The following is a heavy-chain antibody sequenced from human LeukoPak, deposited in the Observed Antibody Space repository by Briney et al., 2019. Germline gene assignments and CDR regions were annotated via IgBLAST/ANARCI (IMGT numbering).Heavy chain of an antibody. Sequence: SETLSLTCTVSGGSIRSYYWSWIRQPPGKGMEWIGYIYYSGSTNYNPSLKSRVTISVDTSKNQFSLKLSSVTAADTAVYYCARHLHIAVAGRNYYYYGMDVWGQGTTVTVSS. J-gene: IGHJ6*02. CDR2: IYYSGST. CDR1: GGSIRSYY. D-gene: IGHD6-19*01. CDR3: ARHLHIAVAGRNYYYYGMDV. V-gene: IGHV4-59*08.